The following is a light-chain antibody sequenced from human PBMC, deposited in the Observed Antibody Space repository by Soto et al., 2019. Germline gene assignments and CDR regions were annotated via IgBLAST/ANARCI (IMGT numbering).Light chain of an antibody. CDR1: QSVGSNY. Sequence: DIVLTQSPGTLSLSPGERATLSCRASQSVGSNYLAWYQQKPGQAPRLLIYGASSRATGIPDRFSGSGSGTDFTLTISRLEPQDFAVYYCQQYGSSPRYPFGQGTKLEIK. J-gene: IGKJ2*01. V-gene: IGKV3-20*01. CDR3: QQYGSSPRYP. CDR2: GAS.